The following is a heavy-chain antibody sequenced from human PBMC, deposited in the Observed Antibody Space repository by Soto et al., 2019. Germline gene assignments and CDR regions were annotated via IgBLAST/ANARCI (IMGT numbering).Heavy chain of an antibody. V-gene: IGHV4-39*01. CDR3: AKNLPRTGRLDY. J-gene: IGHJ4*02. CDR1: GASITSTTYF. Sequence: SLTCSLSGASITSTTYFWAWIRQPPGKGLEWVGSTYYSGKTHYNPSLKSRATISVDRSRNQFSLQVSSVTAADTAVYYCAKNLPRTGRLDYWGQGTVVTVSS. CDR2: TYYSGKT.